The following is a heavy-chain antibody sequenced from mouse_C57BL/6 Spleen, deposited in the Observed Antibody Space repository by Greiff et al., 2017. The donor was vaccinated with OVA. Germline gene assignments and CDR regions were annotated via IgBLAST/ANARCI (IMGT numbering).Heavy chain of an antibody. D-gene: IGHD4-1*01. V-gene: IGHV1-7*01. Sequence: QVTLKVSGAELAKPGASVKLSCKASGYTFTSYWMHWVKQRPGQGLEWIGYINPSSGYTKYNQKFKDKATLTADKSSSTAYMQLSSLTYEDSAVYYCARSGTAYYYAMDYWGQGTSVTVSS. CDR2: INPSSGYT. CDR1: GYTFTSYW. CDR3: ARSGTAYYYAMDY. J-gene: IGHJ4*01.